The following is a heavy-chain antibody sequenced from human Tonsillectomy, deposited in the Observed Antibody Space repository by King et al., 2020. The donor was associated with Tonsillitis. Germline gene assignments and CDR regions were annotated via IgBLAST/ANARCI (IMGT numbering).Heavy chain of an antibody. CDR2: ISSNGGST. D-gene: IGHD1-26*01. J-gene: IGHJ6*02. CDR1: GFTFSSYA. CDR3: VKWSWADYYYFGMDV. V-gene: IGHV3-64D*06. Sequence: QLVPSGGGLVQPGGSLRLSCSASGFTFSSYAMHWVRQAPGKGLEYVSAISSNGGSTYYADSVKGRFTISRDNSKNTLYLQMSSLRAEDTAVYYCVKWSWADYYYFGMDVWGQGTTVTVSS.